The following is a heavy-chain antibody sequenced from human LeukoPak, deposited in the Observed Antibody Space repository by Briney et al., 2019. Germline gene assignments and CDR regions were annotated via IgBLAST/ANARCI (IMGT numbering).Heavy chain of an antibody. CDR2: ISSSTSTT. Sequence: GGSLRLSCAASGFTFSGYSMNWVRQAPGKGLEWVSYISSSTSTTYYADSVQGRFTISRDNAKNSLYLQMDSLRDGDTAVYYCARDSTLTHAWSGYGFDVWGQGTTVTVSS. V-gene: IGHV3-48*02. J-gene: IGHJ3*01. CDR3: ARDSTLTHAWSGYGFDV. CDR1: GFTFSGYS. D-gene: IGHD4-17*01.